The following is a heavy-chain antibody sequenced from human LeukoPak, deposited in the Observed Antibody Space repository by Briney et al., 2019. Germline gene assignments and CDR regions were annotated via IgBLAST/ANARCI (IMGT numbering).Heavy chain of an antibody. V-gene: IGHV1-69*13. CDR2: IITIFGTA. D-gene: IGHD6-19*01. J-gene: IGHJ4*02. CDR1: GGTFSSYA. Sequence: SVKVSCKASGGTFSSYAISWVRHAPGQGLEWMGGIITIFGTANYAQKFHGRVTTTADESTSTAHMELNSLRAEDTAVYYCARDFRSSGWGSDYWGQGTLVTVSS. CDR3: ARDFRSSGWGSDY.